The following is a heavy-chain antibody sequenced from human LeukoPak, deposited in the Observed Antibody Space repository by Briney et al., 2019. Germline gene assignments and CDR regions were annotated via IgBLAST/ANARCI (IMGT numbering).Heavy chain of an antibody. CDR1: GYTFIGNH. D-gene: IGHD2-15*01. J-gene: IGHJ2*01. Sequence: GASVKVSCKASGYTFIGNHVHWVRQAPGQGLEWMGWIDPNSGGTKYAQKFQDRVTMTSDTSISTAYMELSGLRSDDTAVYFCAKEADIVSFDLWGRGTLVTVSS. CDR3: AKEADIVSFDL. V-gene: IGHV1-2*02. CDR2: IDPNSGGT.